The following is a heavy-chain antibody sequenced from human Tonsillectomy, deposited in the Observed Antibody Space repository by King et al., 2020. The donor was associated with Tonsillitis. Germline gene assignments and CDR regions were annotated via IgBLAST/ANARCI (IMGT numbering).Heavy chain of an antibody. V-gene: IGHV4-34*01. CDR3: ARAGVVVGDY. Sequence: VQLQQWGAGLLKPSETLSLTCAVYGGSFSGYYWLWIRQPPGKGLVWIGEINHSGSTNYNPCLQSRVTISVDTSKNQFSLTLSSVTPADTAVYYCARAGVVVGDYWGQGTLVAVSS. D-gene: IGHD2-15*01. CDR2: INHSGST. J-gene: IGHJ4*02. CDR1: GGSFSGYY.